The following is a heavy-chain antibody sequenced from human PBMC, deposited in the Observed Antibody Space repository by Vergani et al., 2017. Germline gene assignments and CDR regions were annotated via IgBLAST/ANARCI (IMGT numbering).Heavy chain of an antibody. D-gene: IGHD2-15*01. Sequence: QVQLVESGGGVVQPGGSLRLSCAASGFIFSNYGMHWVRQAPGKGLDWVSFIRFDGSVKFNADSLKGRFIISRDQSKNTLHLQMNGLRPEDTAVYYCATAGAGNGGGASCYDFFEYWGQGTLVTVSS. V-gene: IGHV3-30*02. CDR3: ATAGAGNGGGASCYDFFEY. CDR2: IRFDGSVK. J-gene: IGHJ4*02. CDR1: GFIFSNYG.